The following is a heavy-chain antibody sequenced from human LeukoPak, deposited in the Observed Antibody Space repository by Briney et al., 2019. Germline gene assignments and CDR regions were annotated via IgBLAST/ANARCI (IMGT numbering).Heavy chain of an antibody. D-gene: IGHD2/OR15-2a*01. CDR3: ARLSGYYYYYYMDV. J-gene: IGHJ6*03. CDR1: GGSFSGYY. CDR2: INHSGST. Sequence: PSETLSLTCAVYGGSFSGYYWSWIRQPPGKGLEWIGEINHSGSTNYNPSLKSRVTISVDTSKNQFSLKLSSVTAADTAVYYCARLSGYYYYYYMDVWGKGTTVTVSS. V-gene: IGHV4-34*01.